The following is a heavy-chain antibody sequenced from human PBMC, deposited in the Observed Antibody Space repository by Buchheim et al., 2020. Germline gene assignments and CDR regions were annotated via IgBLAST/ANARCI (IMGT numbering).Heavy chain of an antibody. CDR2: ISYDGSNK. J-gene: IGHJ6*02. CDR1: GFTFSSYG. CDR3: AKVVDSSRGGTYYGDYSLVHYYYYGMDV. Sequence: QVQLVESGGGVVQPGRSLRLSCAASGFTFSSYGMHWVRQAPGKGLEWVAVISYDGSNKYYADSVKGRFTISRDNSKNTLYLQMNSLRAEDTAVYYCAKVVDSSRGGTYYGDYSLVHYYYYGMDVWGQGTT. V-gene: IGHV3-30*18. D-gene: IGHD4-17*01.